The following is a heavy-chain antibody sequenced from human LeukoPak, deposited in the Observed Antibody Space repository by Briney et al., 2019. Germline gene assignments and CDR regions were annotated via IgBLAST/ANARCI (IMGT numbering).Heavy chain of an antibody. CDR3: ARDLECGSSWKYYFDY. D-gene: IGHD6-13*01. J-gene: IGHJ4*02. V-gene: IGHV1-2*02. Sequence: ASVKVSCKASGYTFTGYYMHWVRQAPGQGLEWMGWINPNSGGTNYAQKFQGRVTMTRDTSISTAYMELSRLRSDDTAVYYCARDLECGSSWKYYFDYWGQGTLVTVSS. CDR1: GYTFTGYY. CDR2: INPNSGGT.